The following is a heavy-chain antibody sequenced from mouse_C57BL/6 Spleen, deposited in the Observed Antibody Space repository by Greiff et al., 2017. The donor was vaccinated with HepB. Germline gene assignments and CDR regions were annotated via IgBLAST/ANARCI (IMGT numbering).Heavy chain of an antibody. CDR3: ASLFYYSNYDYYAMDY. CDR1: GYTFTGYW. V-gene: IGHV1-9*01. Sequence: VKLQESGAELMKPGASVKLSCKATGYTFTGYWIEWVKQRPGHGLEWIGEILPGSGSTNYNEKFKGKATFTADTSSNTAYMQLSSLTTEDSAIYYCASLFYYSNYDYYAMDYWGQGTSVTVSS. CDR2: ILPGSGST. J-gene: IGHJ4*01. D-gene: IGHD2-5*01.